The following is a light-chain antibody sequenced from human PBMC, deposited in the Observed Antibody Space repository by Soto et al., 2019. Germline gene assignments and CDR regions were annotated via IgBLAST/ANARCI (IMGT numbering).Light chain of an antibody. Sequence: DIQMTQSPSSLSASVGDRVTITCRASQSISSSLKWYQQKPGKAPKLVIYAASSLQSGVPSRFSGSGSGTDFTLTISSLQPEDFATYYCQQSYSTPGTFGQGTKVEIK. V-gene: IGKV1-39*01. CDR2: AAS. CDR1: QSISSS. J-gene: IGKJ1*01. CDR3: QQSYSTPGT.